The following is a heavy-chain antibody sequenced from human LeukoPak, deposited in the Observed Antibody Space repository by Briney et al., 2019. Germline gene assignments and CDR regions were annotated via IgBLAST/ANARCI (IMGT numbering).Heavy chain of an antibody. J-gene: IGHJ4*02. CDR1: GFTFSSYA. Sequence: GSLRLSCAASGFTFSSYAMSWVRQAPGKGLEWVSAISGSGDNTYYADSVKGRFTISRDNSKNRLYLQMNSLRAEDTAVHYCAKITVRGVIIGHFDYWGQGTLVTVSS. CDR3: AKITVRGVIIGHFDY. CDR2: ISGSGDNT. D-gene: IGHD3-10*01. V-gene: IGHV3-23*01.